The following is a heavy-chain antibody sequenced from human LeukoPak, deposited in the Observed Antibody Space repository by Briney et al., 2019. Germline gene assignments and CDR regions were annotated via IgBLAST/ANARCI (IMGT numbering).Heavy chain of an antibody. CDR1: GFTFDDYA. Sequence: PGRPLRLSCAASGFTFDDYAMHWVRQAPGKGLEWVSGISWNSGSIGYADSVKGRFTISRDNSKNTLYLQMNSLRAEDTAVYYCAKGGIWVPARFDPWGQGALVTVSS. CDR2: ISWNSGSI. V-gene: IGHV3-9*01. D-gene: IGHD2-2*01. CDR3: AKGGIWVPARFDP. J-gene: IGHJ5*02.